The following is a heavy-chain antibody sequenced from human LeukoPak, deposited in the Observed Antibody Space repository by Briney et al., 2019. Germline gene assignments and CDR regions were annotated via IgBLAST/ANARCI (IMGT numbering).Heavy chain of an antibody. V-gene: IGHV4-34*01. J-gene: IGHJ4*02. CDR3: ARGGGGFDY. CDR1: GGSFSGYY. CDR2: INHSGST. Sequence: SETLSLTCAVYGGSFSGYYWSWIRQPPGKGLEWIGEINHSGSTNYNPSLKSRVTISVDRSKNQFSLKLSSVTAADTAVYYCARGGGGFDYWGQGTLVTVSS. D-gene: IGHD3-16*01.